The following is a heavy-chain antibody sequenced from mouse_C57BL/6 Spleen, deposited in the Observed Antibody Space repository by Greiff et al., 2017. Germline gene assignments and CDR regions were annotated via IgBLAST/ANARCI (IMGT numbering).Heavy chain of an antibody. CDR2: IHPNSGST. D-gene: IGHD1-1*01. CDR1: GYTFTSYW. J-gene: IGHJ4*01. Sequence: VQLQQPGAELVKPGASVKLSCKASGYTFTSYWMHWVKQRPGQGLEWIGMIHPNSGSTNYNEKFKSKATLTVDKSSGTAYMQLSSLTSEDSAVYYCARGYYGSSYGVGYYYAMDYWGQGTSVTVSS. V-gene: IGHV1-64*01. CDR3: ARGYYGSSYGVGYYYAMDY.